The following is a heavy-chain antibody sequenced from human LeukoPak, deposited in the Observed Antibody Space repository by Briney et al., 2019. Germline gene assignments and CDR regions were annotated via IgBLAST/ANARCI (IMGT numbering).Heavy chain of an antibody. D-gene: IGHD2-2*01. Sequence: GESLKISCKGSGYSFTSYWIAWVPQLPGKGLELMGIFYPGHSDTKYSPSFQGQVTISADKSISTAYLQWSSLKASDTAMYYCARGGIPTLDYWGQGTLVTVSS. CDR3: ARGGIPTLDY. CDR1: GYSFTSYW. CDR2: FYPGHSDT. V-gene: IGHV5-51*01. J-gene: IGHJ4*02.